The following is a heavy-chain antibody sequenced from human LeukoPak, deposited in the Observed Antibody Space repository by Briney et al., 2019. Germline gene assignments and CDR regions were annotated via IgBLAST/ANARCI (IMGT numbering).Heavy chain of an antibody. CDR3: ASGFGIFDY. CDR2: IKQDGSEK. Sequence: GGSLRLSCAASGFTFNSYWMSWVRQAPGKGLEWVANIKQDGSEKYYVDSVKGRFTISRDNAKNSLYLQMNSLRAEDTAVYYCASGFGIFDYWGQGALVTVSS. D-gene: IGHD3-10*01. CDR1: GFTFNSYW. V-gene: IGHV3-7*01. J-gene: IGHJ4*02.